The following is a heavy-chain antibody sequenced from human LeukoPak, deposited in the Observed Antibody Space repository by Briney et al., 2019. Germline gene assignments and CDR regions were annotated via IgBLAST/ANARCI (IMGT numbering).Heavy chain of an antibody. Sequence: SQTLSLTCTVSGGPISSGDYYWSWIRQPPGQGLEWIGYIYYSGSTYYNPSLKSRVTISVDTSKNQFSLKLSSVTAADTAVYYCATYYYGSGSYQNAFDIWGQGTMVTVSS. V-gene: IGHV4-30-4*01. CDR2: IYYSGST. CDR3: ATYYYGSGSYQNAFDI. J-gene: IGHJ3*02. CDR1: GGPISSGDYY. D-gene: IGHD3-10*01.